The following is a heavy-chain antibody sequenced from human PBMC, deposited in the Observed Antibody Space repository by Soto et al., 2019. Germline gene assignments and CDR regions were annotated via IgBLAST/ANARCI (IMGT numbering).Heavy chain of an antibody. Sequence: SETLSLTCSVSGDSISNLDYFWAWIRQPPGQALEYIGYIYKSATTYYNPSFESRVAISVDTSKSQFSLNVTSVTAADTAVYFCARGRYCLTGRCFPNWFDAWGQGALVTVSS. CDR1: GDSISNLDYF. V-gene: IGHV4-30-4*01. J-gene: IGHJ5*02. CDR3: ARGRYCLTGRCFPNWFDA. D-gene: IGHD7-27*01. CDR2: IYKSATT.